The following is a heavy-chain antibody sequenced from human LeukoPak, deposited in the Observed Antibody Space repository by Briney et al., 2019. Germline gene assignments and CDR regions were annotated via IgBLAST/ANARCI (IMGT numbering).Heavy chain of an antibody. CDR3: AKVTMIAGSDY. D-gene: IGHD3-22*01. CDR2: ISYDGSNK. J-gene: IGHJ4*02. Sequence: GGSLRLSCAASGFTVSSNYMSWVRQAPGKGLEWVAVISYDGSNKYYADSVKGRFTISRDNSKNTLYLQMNSLRAEDTAVYYCAKVTMIAGSDYWGQGTLVTVSS. CDR1: GFTVSSNY. V-gene: IGHV3-30*18.